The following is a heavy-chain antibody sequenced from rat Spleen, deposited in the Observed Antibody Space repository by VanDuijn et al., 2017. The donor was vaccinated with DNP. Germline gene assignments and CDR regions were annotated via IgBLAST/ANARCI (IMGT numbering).Heavy chain of an antibody. CDR3: ARGPNYGGDSDYFDY. CDR2: ISYSGST. J-gene: IGHJ2*01. V-gene: IGHV3-1*01. CDR1: GYSITSNY. Sequence: EVQLQESGPGLVKPSQSLSLTCSVTGYSITSNYWAWIRKFPGNKMEWMGYISYSGSTGYNPSLKSRISITRDTSKRQFFLQLNSVTTEDTATYYCARGPNYGGDSDYFDYWGQGVMVTVSS. D-gene: IGHD1-11*01.